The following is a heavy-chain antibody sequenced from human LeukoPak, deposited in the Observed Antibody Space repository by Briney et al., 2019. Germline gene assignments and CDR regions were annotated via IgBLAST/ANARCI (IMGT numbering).Heavy chain of an antibody. V-gene: IGHV4-61*02. CDR3: ARVPGRVYVDP. CDR1: GGSISSGSYY. J-gene: IGHJ5*02. CDR2: IYTSGST. D-gene: IGHD3-10*01. Sequence: SETLSPTCTVSGGSISSGSYYWSWIRQPAGKGLEWIGRIYTSGSTNYNPSLKSRVTISVDTSKNQFSLKLSSVTAADTAVYYCARVPGRVYVDPWGQGTLVTVSS.